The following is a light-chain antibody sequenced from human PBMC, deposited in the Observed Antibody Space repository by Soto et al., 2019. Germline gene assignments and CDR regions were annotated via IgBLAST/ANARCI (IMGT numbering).Light chain of an antibody. CDR2: GAS. V-gene: IGKV3D-15*01. CDR1: QSVSSN. J-gene: IGKJ4*01. CDR3: QQYNNWPLT. Sequence: EIVMTQSPATLSVFPGERATLSCRASQSVSSNLACYQQKPGQGPRLLIYGASTRATGVPATFSGSGSGTEFTLTISSLQSEDFAVYYCQQYNNWPLTFGGGTKVDIK.